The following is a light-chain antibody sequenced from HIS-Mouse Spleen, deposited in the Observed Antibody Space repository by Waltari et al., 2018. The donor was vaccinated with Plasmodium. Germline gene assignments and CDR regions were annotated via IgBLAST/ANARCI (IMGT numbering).Light chain of an antibody. CDR2: DVS. CDR3: SSYTSSSTLNYV. CDR1: SSYVGGYNY. J-gene: IGLJ1*01. V-gene: IGLV2-14*03. Sequence: HSALTQPASVSGSPGQSITISCTGTSSYVGGYNYVSWYQQHPGKAPTLMIYDVSNPPSGVSNRFSGSKSGNTASLTISGLQAEDEADYYCSSYTSSSTLNYVFGTGTKVTVL.